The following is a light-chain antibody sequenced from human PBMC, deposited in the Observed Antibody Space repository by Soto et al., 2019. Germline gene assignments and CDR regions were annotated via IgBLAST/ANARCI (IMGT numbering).Light chain of an antibody. CDR1: ENIRSY. V-gene: IGKV1-39*01. J-gene: IGKJ1*01. CDR2: AAS. CDR3: QQSYNSAPT. Sequence: DIQMTQSPSSLSASVGDRVTITCRASENIRSYFNWYLHKPGKAPKLLIYAASTLQGGAPSRFSGSGSGTDFTLTISNLQPEDCATYFRQQSYNSAPTCGQGTKVDIK.